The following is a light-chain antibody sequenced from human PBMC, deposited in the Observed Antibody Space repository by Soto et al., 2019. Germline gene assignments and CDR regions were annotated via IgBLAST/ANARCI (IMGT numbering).Light chain of an antibody. J-gene: IGKJ2*01. V-gene: IGKV1-5*03. CDR2: KAS. Sequence: DIQMTQSPSTLSASVGDGVTITCRASQSINNWLAWYQQKPGKAPKLLTYKASRLETGVPSRFSGSGSGTEFTLTISSLQPDDFATYYCQQYNSYSYTFGQGTKLEIK. CDR1: QSINNW. CDR3: QQYNSYSYT.